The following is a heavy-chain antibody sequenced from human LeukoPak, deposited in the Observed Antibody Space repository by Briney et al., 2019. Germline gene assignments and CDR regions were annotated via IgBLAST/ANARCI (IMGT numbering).Heavy chain of an antibody. V-gene: IGHV4-59*11. CDR3: ARGRGYSYGSPLDY. Sequence: PSETLSLTCTVPRGSISSPYWSWIRQPPGKGLEWIGNIYYTGSTNYNPSLKSRVTISVDTSKNQFSLKLSSVTAADTAVYYCARGRGYSYGSPLDYWGQGSLVTVSS. D-gene: IGHD5-18*01. CDR2: IYYTGST. CDR1: RGSISSPY. J-gene: IGHJ4*02.